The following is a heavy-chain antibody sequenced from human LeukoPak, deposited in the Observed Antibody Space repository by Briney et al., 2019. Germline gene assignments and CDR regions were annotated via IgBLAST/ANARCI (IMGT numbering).Heavy chain of an antibody. V-gene: IGHV1-2*02. J-gene: IGHJ6*03. CDR3: ARDHGWDYYDSSGYSRSYYYMDV. D-gene: IGHD3-22*01. CDR2: INPNSGGT. Sequence: ASVKVSCKASGYTFTGYYMHWVRQAPGQGLEWMGWINPNSGGTNYAQKFQGRVTMTRDTSISTAYMELSRLRSDDTAVYYCARDHGWDYYDSSGYSRSYYYMDVWGKGTTVTVSS. CDR1: GYTFTGYY.